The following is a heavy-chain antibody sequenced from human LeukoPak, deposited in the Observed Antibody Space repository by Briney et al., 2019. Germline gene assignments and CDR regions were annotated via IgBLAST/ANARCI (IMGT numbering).Heavy chain of an antibody. D-gene: IGHD6-13*01. CDR3: AKRIAAAGPYFDY. V-gene: IGHV4-59*11. Sequence: SETLSLTCSVSGGSISSHYWSWIRQPPGKGLEWIGYIYNSGSTNYNPSLKSRVTISVDTSKHQFSLKVSSVTTADTAVYYCAKRIAAAGPYFDYWGQGTLVTVSS. CDR2: IYNSGST. J-gene: IGHJ4*02. CDR1: GGSISSHY.